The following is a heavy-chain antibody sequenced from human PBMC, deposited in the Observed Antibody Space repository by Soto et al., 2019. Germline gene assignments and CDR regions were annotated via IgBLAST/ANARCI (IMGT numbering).Heavy chain of an antibody. Sequence: GGSLRLSCAASGFTFSSYAMSWVRQAPWKGLEWVSAISGSGGSTYYADSVKGRFTISIDNSKNTLYLQMNSLRAEDTDVYYCAKTGGSGSYYYFDYWGQGTLVTVSS. CDR3: AKTGGSGSYYYFDY. CDR2: ISGSGGST. J-gene: IGHJ4*02. V-gene: IGHV3-23*01. D-gene: IGHD3-10*01. CDR1: GFTFSSYA.